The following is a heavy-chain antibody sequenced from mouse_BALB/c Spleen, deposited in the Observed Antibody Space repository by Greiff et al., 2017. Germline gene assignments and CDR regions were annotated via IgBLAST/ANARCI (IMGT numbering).Heavy chain of an antibody. V-gene: IGHV14-3*02. CDR1: GFNIKDTY. CDR3: ARDYGSSYVDY. D-gene: IGHD1-1*01. Sequence: VQLQQSGAELVKPGASVKLSCTASGFNIKDTYMHWVKQRPEQGLEWIGRIDPANGNTKYDPKFQGKATITADTSSNTAYLQLSSLTSEDTAVYYCARDYGSSYVDYWGQGTSVTVAS. J-gene: IGHJ4*01. CDR2: IDPANGNT.